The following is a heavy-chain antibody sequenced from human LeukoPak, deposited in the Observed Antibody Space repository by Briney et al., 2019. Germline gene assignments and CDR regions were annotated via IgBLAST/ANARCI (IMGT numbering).Heavy chain of an antibody. V-gene: IGHV4-59*01. CDR3: ARDRELGY. J-gene: IGHJ4*02. CDR1: GGSISRNY. Sequence: PSETLSLTCTVSGGSISRNYWSWIRQPPGKGLEWIGYIYNSGSTNYNPSLKSRVTISVDTSKNQFSLKLTSVTAADTAVYYCARDRELGYWGQGTLVTVSS. CDR2: IYNSGST. D-gene: IGHD3-10*01.